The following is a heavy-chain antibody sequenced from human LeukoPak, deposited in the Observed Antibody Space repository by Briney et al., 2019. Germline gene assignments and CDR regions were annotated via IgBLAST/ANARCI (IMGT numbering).Heavy chain of an antibody. J-gene: IGHJ4*02. D-gene: IGHD3-22*01. CDR1: GGSISSYY. CDR3: ARDGYSDSSGYDYPPSV. V-gene: IGHV4-59*01. CDR2: MSYSGSS. Sequence: SETLSLTCTVSGGSISSYYWSWIRQPPGKGLEWIGYMSYSGSSNYNPSLRSRVTISVDATKKQFSLKLSSVTAADTAVYYCARDGYSDSSGYDYPPSVWGQGTLVTVSS.